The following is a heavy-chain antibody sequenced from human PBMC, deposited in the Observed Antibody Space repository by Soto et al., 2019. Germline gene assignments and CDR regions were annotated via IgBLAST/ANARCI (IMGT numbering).Heavy chain of an antibody. V-gene: IGHV3-21*01. D-gene: IGHD6-13*01. CDR3: ARPRYSSSWYSSRYYYYYGMDV. CDR1: GFTFSSYS. Sequence: LRLSCAASGFTFSSYSMNWVRQAPGKGLEWVSSISSSSSYIYYADSVKGRFTISRDNAKNSLYLQMNSLSAEDTAVYYCARPRYSSSWYSSRYYYYYGMDVWGQGTTVTVSS. CDR2: ISSSSSYI. J-gene: IGHJ6*02.